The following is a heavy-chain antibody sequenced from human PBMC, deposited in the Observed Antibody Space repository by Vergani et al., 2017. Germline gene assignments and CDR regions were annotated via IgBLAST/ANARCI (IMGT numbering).Heavy chain of an antibody. D-gene: IGHD3-9*01. J-gene: IGHJ4*02. CDR1: GFTFSSYG. CDR2: IWYDGSNK. Sequence: QVQLVESGGGVVQPGRSLRLSCAASGFTFSSYGMHWVRQAPGKGLEWVAVIWYDGSNKYYADSVKGRFTISRDNSKTTLYLQMNSLRAEDTAVYYCARDPLYYDILTGYYPYYVDYWGQGTLVTVSS. V-gene: IGHV3-33*01. CDR3: ARDPLYYDILTGYYPYYVDY.